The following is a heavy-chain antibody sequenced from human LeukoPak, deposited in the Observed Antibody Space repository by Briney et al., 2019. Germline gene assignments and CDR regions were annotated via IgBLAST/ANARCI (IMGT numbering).Heavy chain of an antibody. Sequence: SETLSLICTVSGGSISSGGYYWSWIRQHPGKGLEWIGYIYYSGSTYYNPSLKSRVTISVDTSKNQFSLKLSSVTAAGTAVYYCARGSYAQPQTLIWGPHAFDIWGQGTMVTVSS. CDR3: ARGSYAQPQTLIWGPHAFDI. CDR1: GGSISSGGYY. D-gene: IGHD3-16*01. J-gene: IGHJ3*02. V-gene: IGHV4-31*03. CDR2: IYYSGST.